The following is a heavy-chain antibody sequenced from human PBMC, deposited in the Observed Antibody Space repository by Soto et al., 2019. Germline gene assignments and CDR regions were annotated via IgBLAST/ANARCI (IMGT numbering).Heavy chain of an antibody. CDR1: GFTFSSYA. Sequence: EVQVLASVGGLVQPGVSLRLSCAASGFTFSSYAMRWVRQARGQGLEWVSAISGSGSNLYYAYSVKGRFTISRDNPKNSLYLHMTRLRAEGPARYSRAKTASMTISNGVDHLGQGTLVYVSS. D-gene: IGHD4-17*01. CDR3: AKTASMTISNGVDH. J-gene: IGHJ4*02. CDR2: ISGSGSNL. V-gene: IGHV3-23*01.